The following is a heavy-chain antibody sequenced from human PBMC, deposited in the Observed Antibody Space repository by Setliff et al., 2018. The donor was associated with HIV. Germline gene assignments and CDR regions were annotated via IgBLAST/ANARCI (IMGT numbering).Heavy chain of an antibody. V-gene: IGHV4-61*09. Sequence: PSETLSLTCAVSGVSISSGSYYWSWIRQPAGKGLEWIGHIYTSGTTNYNPSLKSRVTISLDTSNNQFSLKLSSVTAADTAVYYCARQAWHSGRNGYFVDYWGQGTLVTVSS. CDR2: IYTSGTT. CDR3: ARQAWHSGRNGYFVDY. D-gene: IGHD2-15*01. CDR1: GVSISSGSYY. J-gene: IGHJ4*02.